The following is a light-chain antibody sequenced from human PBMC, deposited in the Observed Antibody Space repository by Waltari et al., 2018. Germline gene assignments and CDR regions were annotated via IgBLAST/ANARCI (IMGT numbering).Light chain of an antibody. CDR1: SSNIGAGYD. V-gene: IGLV1-40*01. Sequence: QSVLTQPPSVSGAPGQRVTISCTGGSSNIGAGYDVHWYQQLPGTAPKLLIYRNNNRPSGVPDRVSGSKSGTSASLAITGLQAEDEADYYCQSYDNSLSASVFGGGTKLTVL. CDR3: QSYDNSLSASV. CDR2: RNN. J-gene: IGLJ3*02.